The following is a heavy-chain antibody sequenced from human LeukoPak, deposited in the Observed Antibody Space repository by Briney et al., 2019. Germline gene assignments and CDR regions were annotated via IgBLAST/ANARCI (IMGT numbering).Heavy chain of an antibody. CDR2: IHYSGST. V-gene: IGHV4-59*01. D-gene: IGHD6-13*01. CDR3: ARGGSSWYADY. CDR1: GASISTYY. J-gene: IGHJ4*02. Sequence: SETLSLTCSVSGASISTYYWSWIRQPPEKGLEWIGYIHYSGSTSYNPSLKSRVTMSVDTSNDPFSLKVSSVTAADTAVYYCARGGSSWYADYWGQGTLVTVSS.